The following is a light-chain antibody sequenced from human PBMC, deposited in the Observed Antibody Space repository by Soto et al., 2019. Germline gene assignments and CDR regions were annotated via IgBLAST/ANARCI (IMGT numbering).Light chain of an antibody. J-gene: IGKJ1*01. Sequence: DIQMTQSPYSLSASVGDRVTITCRASQSISSYLNWYHQKPGKAPKLVIYAASSLQSGVPSRFSGSGSGTDFTLTISNLQPEDFATYYCQQSYSTPRTFGQGTKVEIK. CDR1: QSISSY. CDR3: QQSYSTPRT. V-gene: IGKV1-39*01. CDR2: AAS.